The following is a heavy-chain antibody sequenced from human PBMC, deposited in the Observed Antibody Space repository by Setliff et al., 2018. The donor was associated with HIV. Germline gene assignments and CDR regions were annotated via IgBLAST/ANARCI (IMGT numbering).Heavy chain of an antibody. V-gene: IGHV4-34*01. CDR1: GGSFSGFY. CDR3: ARTLLTHYNFWSGYYSYDAFDI. D-gene: IGHD3-3*01. Sequence: PSETLSLTCAVYGGSFSGFYWSWIRQPPGKGLEWIGEINHSGSTNYNPSFKSRVTISVDTSKNQFSLKLSSVTAADTAVYYCARTLLTHYNFWSGYYSYDAFDIWGQGTMVTVSS. CDR2: INHSGST. J-gene: IGHJ3*02.